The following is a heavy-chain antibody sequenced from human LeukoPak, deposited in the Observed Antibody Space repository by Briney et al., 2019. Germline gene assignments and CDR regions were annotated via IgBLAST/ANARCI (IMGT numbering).Heavy chain of an antibody. CDR3: ARGPPQLERWFRYYYYMDV. Sequence: SVKVSCKASGGTFSSYAISWVRQAPGQGLEWMGGIIPIFGTANYAQKFQGRVTITADESTSTAYMELNSLRAEDTAVYYCARGPPQLERWFRYYYYMDVWGKGTTVTVSS. CDR2: IIPIFGTA. CDR1: GGTFSSYA. J-gene: IGHJ6*03. V-gene: IGHV1-69*13. D-gene: IGHD1-1*01.